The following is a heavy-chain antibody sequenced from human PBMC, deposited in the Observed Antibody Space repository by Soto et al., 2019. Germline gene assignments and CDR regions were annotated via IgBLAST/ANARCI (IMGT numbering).Heavy chain of an antibody. J-gene: IGHJ4*02. V-gene: IGHV3-23*01. D-gene: IGHD3-10*01. CDR1: GFILRNYW. CDR3: AKVYGPQEYYFDY. CDR2: ISGSGGST. Sequence: GGSLRLSCADSGFILRNYWMSWVRQAPGKGLEWVSAISGSGGSTYYADSVKGRFTISRDNSKNTLYLQMNSLRAEDTAVYYCAKVYGPQEYYFDYWGQGTLVTVSS.